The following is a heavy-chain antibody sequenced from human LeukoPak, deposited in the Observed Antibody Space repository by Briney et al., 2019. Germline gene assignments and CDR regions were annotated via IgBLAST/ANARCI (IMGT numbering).Heavy chain of an antibody. CDR2: IDRGGVT. CDR1: GFSVRDYF. J-gene: IGHJ4*02. CDR3: ARGRASTTIFDY. Sequence: WGSLRLSCTASGFSVRDYFMAWVRQAPGKGLQWVSHIDRGGVTEDADSVKGRFTVSRDTSRNIFYLHMSSLRAEDTAMYYCARGRASTTIFDYWGQGTLVTVSS. V-gene: IGHV3-53*01. D-gene: IGHD5-12*01.